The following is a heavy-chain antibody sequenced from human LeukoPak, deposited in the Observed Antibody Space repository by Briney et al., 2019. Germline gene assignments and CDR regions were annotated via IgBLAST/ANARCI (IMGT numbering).Heavy chain of an antibody. V-gene: IGHV3-48*04. J-gene: IGHJ4*02. CDR1: GFTFSSYR. D-gene: IGHD2-15*01. CDR3: ARDFRMVAALDY. Sequence: GGSLRLSCAASGFTFSSYRMNWVRQAPGKGLEWLSYISYNSGTYYADSVKGRFTISRDNAKNSLYLQMNSLRAEDTAVYYCARDFRMVAALDYWGQGTLVTVSS. CDR2: ISYNSGT.